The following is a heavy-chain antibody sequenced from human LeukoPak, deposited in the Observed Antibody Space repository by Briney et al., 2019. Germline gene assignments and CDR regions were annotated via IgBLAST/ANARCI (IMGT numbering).Heavy chain of an antibody. CDR1: GGSISSYY. J-gene: IGHJ4*02. CDR3: ALGGYCGRSSCYSFDY. D-gene: IGHD2-2*01. V-gene: IGHV4-59*01. Sequence: SETLSPTCTVSGGSISSYYWSWIRQPPGKGLEWIGYIYYSGSTKYNPSLKSRVTISVDTSRNQFSLKLSSVTAADTAVYYCALGGYCGRSSCYSFDYWGQGTLVTVSS. CDR2: IYYSGST.